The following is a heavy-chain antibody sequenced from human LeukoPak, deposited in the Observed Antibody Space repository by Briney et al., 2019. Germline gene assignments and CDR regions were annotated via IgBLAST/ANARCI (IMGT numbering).Heavy chain of an antibody. Sequence: ASVTVSCKASGYTFTSYDMHWVRQAPGQGLEWMGWINPNSGDTNYAQKFQGRVTMTRDTSISTAYMELSRLTSDDTAMYYCARDRTSGYNWFDPWGQGTLVTVSS. CDR2: INPNSGDT. V-gene: IGHV1-2*02. D-gene: IGHD3-22*01. CDR1: GYTFTSYD. CDR3: ARDRTSGYNWFDP. J-gene: IGHJ5*02.